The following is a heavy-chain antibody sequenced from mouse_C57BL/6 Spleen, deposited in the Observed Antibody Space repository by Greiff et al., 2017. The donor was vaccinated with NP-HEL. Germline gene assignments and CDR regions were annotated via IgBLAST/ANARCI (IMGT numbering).Heavy chain of an antibody. Sequence: EVQRVESGPELVKPGASVKMSCKASGYTFTDYNMHWVKQSHGKSLEWIGYINPNNGGTSYNQKFKGKATLTVNKSSSTAYMELRSLTSEDSAVYYCARMGLLRYAMDYWGQGTSVTVSS. D-gene: IGHD1-1*01. V-gene: IGHV1-22*01. CDR1: GYTFTDYN. CDR3: ARMGLLRYAMDY. J-gene: IGHJ4*01. CDR2: INPNNGGT.